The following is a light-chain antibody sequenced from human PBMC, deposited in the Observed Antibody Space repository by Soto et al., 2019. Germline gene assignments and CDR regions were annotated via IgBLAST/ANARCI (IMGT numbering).Light chain of an antibody. J-gene: IGLJ1*01. CDR3: SSYTSSSTLYV. CDR2: EGS. CDR1: SSDVGSYNL. V-gene: IGLV2-14*02. Sequence: QSALTQPASVSGSPGQSITISCTGTSSDVGSYNLVSWYQQHPGKAPKLMIYEGSKRPSGVSNRFSGSRSGNTASLTISGLRTEDEADYYCSSYTSSSTLYVFATGTKLTVL.